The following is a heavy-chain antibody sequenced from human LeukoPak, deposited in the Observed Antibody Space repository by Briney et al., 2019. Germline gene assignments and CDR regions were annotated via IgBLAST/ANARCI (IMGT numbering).Heavy chain of an antibody. CDR2: IYYSGST. CDR3: ATYYDGSGYYNWFDP. V-gene: IGHV4-39*01. D-gene: IGHD3-22*01. J-gene: IGHJ5*02. CDR1: GGSISSSSYY. Sequence: SETLSLTCTVSGGSISSSSYYWGWIRQPPGKGLEWIVSIYYSGSTYYNPSLKSRVTISVDTSKNQFSLKLSSVTAADTAVYYCATYYDGSGYYNWFDPWGQGTLVTVSS.